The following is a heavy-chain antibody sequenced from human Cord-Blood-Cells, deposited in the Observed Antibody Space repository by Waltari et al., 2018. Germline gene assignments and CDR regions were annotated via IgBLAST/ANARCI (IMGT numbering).Heavy chain of an antibody. CDR3: ARDQGGDYDAFDI. CDR1: GYTFTSYA. D-gene: IGHD2-21*02. V-gene: IGHV1-3*01. CDR2: INAGNGNT. J-gene: IGHJ3*02. Sequence: QVQLVQSGAAVKKPGASVKVSCKASGYTFTSYALHWVRQAPGKRLEWMVWINAGNGNTENAQKCQGRVTITRDTAASTAYMELSSRRSEDTAVYYCARDQGGDYDAFDIWGQGTMVTVSS.